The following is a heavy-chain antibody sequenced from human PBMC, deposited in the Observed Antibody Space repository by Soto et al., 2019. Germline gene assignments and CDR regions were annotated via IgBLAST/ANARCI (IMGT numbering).Heavy chain of an antibody. J-gene: IGHJ4*02. D-gene: IGHD6-25*01. CDR3: TTSIKAKVSG. V-gene: IGHV1-8*01. CDR1: GYTFTSYD. Sequence: ASVKVSCKASGYTFTSYDINWVRQATGQGLEWMGWMNPNSGNTGYAQKFQGRVTMTRNTSISTAYMELNSLITEDTAVYYCTTSIKAKVSGWGQGTLVTVSS. CDR2: MNPNSGNT.